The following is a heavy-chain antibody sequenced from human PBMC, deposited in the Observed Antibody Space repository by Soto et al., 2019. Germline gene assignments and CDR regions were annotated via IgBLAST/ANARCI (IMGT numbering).Heavy chain of an antibody. CDR2: IFYTGST. CDR3: ARYFCIGGLEAYFDS. Sequence: SETLSLTCTVTGGSISGYYWSWIRQPPGKGLEWIGYIFYTGSTNSNPSLKSRVTMSVDTSKNQFSLKLSSVTAADTAVYYCARYFCIGGLEAYFDSWGQGILVTAPQ. V-gene: IGHV4-59*01. CDR1: GGSISGYY. J-gene: IGHJ4*02. D-gene: IGHD2-15*01.